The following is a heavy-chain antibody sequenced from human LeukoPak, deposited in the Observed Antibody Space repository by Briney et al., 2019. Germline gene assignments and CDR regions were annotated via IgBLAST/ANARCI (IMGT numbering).Heavy chain of an antibody. V-gene: IGHV3-23*01. J-gene: IGHJ6*03. CDR3: AKGPTVSYFYYYVDV. D-gene: IGHD3-22*01. Sequence: GGSLRLSCAASGFTFSNYAMSWVRQAPGKGLEWVSAVSGGDGSTYYADSVKGRLTISRDNSKNTLYLQMNSLRAEDTAVYYCAKGPTVSYFYYYVDVWGKGTTVTVSS. CDR1: GFTFSNYA. CDR2: VSGGDGST.